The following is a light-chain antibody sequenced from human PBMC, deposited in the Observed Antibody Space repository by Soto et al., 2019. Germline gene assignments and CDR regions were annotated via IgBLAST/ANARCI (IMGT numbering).Light chain of an antibody. CDR3: GTWDDSLSAYV. J-gene: IGLJ1*01. Sequence: QSVLTQPPSVSAAPRQKVTISRSGGSSHIGKNYVSWYQQLPGTAPKLLIYEDDKRPSGTPDRFSGSKSGTSATLDITGLQTGDEADYYCGTWDDSLSAYVFGTGTKLTVL. V-gene: IGLV1-51*01. CDR1: SSHIGKNY. CDR2: EDD.